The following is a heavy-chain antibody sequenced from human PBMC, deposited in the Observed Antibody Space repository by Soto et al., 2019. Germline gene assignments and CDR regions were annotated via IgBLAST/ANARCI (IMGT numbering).Heavy chain of an antibody. V-gene: IGHV4-39*01. CDR3: ARHVRGAVTMNWFDP. J-gene: IGHJ5*02. Sequence: QLQESGPGLVKPSETLSLTCTVSGGSIISSNFYWGWIRQPPGKGLEWIGSVEYGGSTYDNPSLKSRVTLSADTSKNQFSLKVTSVTAADTAVYYCARHVRGAVTMNWFDPWGHGTLVTVSS. D-gene: IGHD3-10*02. CDR2: VEYGGST. CDR1: GGSIISSNFY.